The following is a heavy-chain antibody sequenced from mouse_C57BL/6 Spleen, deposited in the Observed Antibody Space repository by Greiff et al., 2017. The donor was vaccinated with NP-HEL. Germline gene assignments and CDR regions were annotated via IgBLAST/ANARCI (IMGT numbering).Heavy chain of an antibody. CDR2: IRNKANNHAT. J-gene: IGHJ2*01. CDR1: GFTFSDAW. V-gene: IGHV6-6*01. CDR3: TLCWLLNRFGY. D-gene: IGHD2-3*01. Sequence: EVKLMESGGGLVQPGGSMKLSCAASGFTFSDAWMDWVRQSPEKGLEWVAEIRNKANNHATYYAESVKGRFTISIDDFKSSVYLLMNSLRAEDTGIYYCTLCWLLNRFGYWGQGTTLTVSS.